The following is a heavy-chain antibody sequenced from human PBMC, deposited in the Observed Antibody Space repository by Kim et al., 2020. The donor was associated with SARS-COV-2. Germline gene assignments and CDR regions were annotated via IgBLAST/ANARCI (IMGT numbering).Heavy chain of an antibody. CDR3: AKGLQQLVRDYYYYYGMDV. V-gene: IGHV3-23*01. CDR2: ISGSGGST. CDR1: GFTFSSYA. J-gene: IGHJ6*02. Sequence: GGSLRLSCAASGFTFSSYAMSWVRQAPGKGLEWVSAISGSGGSTYYADSVKGRFTISRDNSKNTLYLQMNSLRAEDTAVYYCAKGLQQLVRDYYYYYGMDVWGQRTTVTVSS. D-gene: IGHD6-13*01.